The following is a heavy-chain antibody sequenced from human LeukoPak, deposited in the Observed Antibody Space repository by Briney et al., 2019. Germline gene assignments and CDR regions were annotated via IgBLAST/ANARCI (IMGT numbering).Heavy chain of an antibody. D-gene: IGHD1-1*01. Sequence: SESLSLTCTVSGGSISSYYWSWIRQTPGKGLEWIGYIYYSGSPNYNPSLKSRVTISVDTSKNHFSLKLSSVTAADTAVYYCATSYGNAVDAFDIWGPGAMGTVSS. V-gene: IGHV4-59*01. CDR1: GGSISSYY. J-gene: IGHJ3*02. CDR2: IYYSGSP. CDR3: ATSYGNAVDAFDI.